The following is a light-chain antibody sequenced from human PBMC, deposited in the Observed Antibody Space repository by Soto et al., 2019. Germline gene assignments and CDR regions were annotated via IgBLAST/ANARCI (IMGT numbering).Light chain of an antibody. CDR3: SLYTSENAYV. CDR2: EVS. CDR1: STDVGDSNH. J-gene: IGLJ1*01. V-gene: IGLV2-14*01. Sequence: QSVLTQPASVSGSPGQSITISCTGTSTDVGDSNHVSWYQHHPGKAPKLIIYEVSKRPSGVPDRFSGSKSGNTASLTISGLQAADEADYYCSLYTSENAYVFGTGTKLTVL.